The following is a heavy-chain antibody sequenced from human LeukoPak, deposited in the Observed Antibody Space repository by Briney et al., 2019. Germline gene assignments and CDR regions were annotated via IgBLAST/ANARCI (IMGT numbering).Heavy chain of an antibody. CDR1: GYTFTRYF. V-gene: IGHV1-46*04. J-gene: IGHJ4*02. CDR2: INLSDDST. D-gene: IGHD1-26*01. CDR3: TRVAGDAFDS. Sequence: ASVKVSCKASGYTFTRYFMHRIRHAPGQGLEWVGVINLSDDSTGYAQKLQGRVTMTRDTSTSTVYMELSSLRSEDTAVYYCTRVAGDAFDSWGQGTPVTVSS.